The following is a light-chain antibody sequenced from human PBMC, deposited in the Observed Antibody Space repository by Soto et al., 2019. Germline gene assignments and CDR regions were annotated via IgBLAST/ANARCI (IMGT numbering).Light chain of an antibody. J-gene: IGLJ1*01. CDR1: SSDVGGYNY. Sequence: SALTQPASVSGSPGQSITISCTGTSSDVGGYNYVSWYQQHPGKAPNLMIYEVSNRPSGVSNRFSGSKSGNTASLTISGLQAEDEADYYCSSYTRSSTYVFGPGNRSPX. V-gene: IGLV2-14*01. CDR2: EVS. CDR3: SSYTRSSTYV.